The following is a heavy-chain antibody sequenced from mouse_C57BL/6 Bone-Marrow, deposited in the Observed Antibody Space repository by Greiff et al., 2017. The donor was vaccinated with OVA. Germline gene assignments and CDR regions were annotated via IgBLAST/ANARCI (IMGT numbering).Heavy chain of an antibody. CDR3: TTGYYYGSSDY. V-gene: IGHV14-4*01. D-gene: IGHD1-1*01. CDR1: GFNIKDDY. CDR2: IDPENGDT. J-gene: IGHJ2*01. Sequence: EVKLMESGAELVRPGASVKLSCTASGFNIKDDYMHWVKQRPEQGLEWIGWIDPENGDTEYASKFQGKATITADTSSNTAYLQLSSLTSEDTAVYYCTTGYYYGSSDYWGQGTTLTVSS.